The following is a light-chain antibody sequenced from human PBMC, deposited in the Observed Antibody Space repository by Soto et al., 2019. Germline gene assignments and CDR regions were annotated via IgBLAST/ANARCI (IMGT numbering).Light chain of an antibody. Sequence: EIVMTQSPATLSVSPGERATLSCRASQSVNSNLAWYQQKPGQAPRLLIYGASPRADGIPDSFSGSGSGTEFTLNIAGLQSEDFALYYCQQYNEWTRTVGQGTKVEIK. CDR2: GAS. CDR1: QSVNSN. J-gene: IGKJ1*01. V-gene: IGKV3-15*01. CDR3: QQYNEWTRT.